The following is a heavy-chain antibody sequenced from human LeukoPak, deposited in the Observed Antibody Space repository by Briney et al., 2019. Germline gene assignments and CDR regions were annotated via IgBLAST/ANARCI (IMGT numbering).Heavy chain of an antibody. CDR1: GGSISSSSYY. D-gene: IGHD1-26*01. J-gene: IGHJ4*02. Sequence: ASETLSLTCTVSGGSISSSSYYWGWIRQPPGKGLEWIGSIYYSGSTYYNPSLKSRVTISVDTSKNQFSLKLSSVTAADTAVYYCATAEWELWGIDYWGQGTLVTVSS. CDR2: IYYSGST. CDR3: ATAEWELWGIDY. V-gene: IGHV4-39*07.